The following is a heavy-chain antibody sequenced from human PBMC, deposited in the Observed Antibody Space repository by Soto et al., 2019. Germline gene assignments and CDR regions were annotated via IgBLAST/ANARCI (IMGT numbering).Heavy chain of an antibody. CDR1: GYTFTNYG. CDR2: IGAYNGNT. J-gene: IGHJ6*03. D-gene: IGHD6-6*01. V-gene: IGHV1-18*01. CDR3: ESVRQLVGYFYYYMDV. Sequence: QVQLLQSGAEVKKPGASVKVSCKASGYTFTNYGITWVRQAPGQGLEWMGWIGAYNGNTHYTERLQGRVTMTTDTPTRTAYMELWGLRSYDSAVYYSESVRQLVGYFYYYMDVRGKGTTVPVSS.